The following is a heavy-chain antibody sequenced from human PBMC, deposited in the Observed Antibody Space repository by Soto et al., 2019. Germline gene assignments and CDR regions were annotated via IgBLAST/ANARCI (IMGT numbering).Heavy chain of an antibody. CDR1: GGTFSSYA. D-gene: IGHD2-15*01. Sequence: QVPLVQSGAEVKKPGSSVKVSCKASGGTFSSYAISWVRQAPGQGLEWMGGIIPIFGTANYAQKFQGRVTITADESTSTAYMELSSLRSEDTAVYYCARSSLVVAATPSYYYGMDVWGQGTTVTVSS. J-gene: IGHJ6*02. CDR3: ARSSLVVAATPSYYYGMDV. V-gene: IGHV1-69*01. CDR2: IIPIFGTA.